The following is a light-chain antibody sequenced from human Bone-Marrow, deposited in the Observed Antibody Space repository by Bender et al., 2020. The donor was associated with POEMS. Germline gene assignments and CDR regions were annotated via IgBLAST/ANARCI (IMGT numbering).Light chain of an antibody. Sequence: QSALTQPASVSGSPGQSIIISCIGSSSDVGGYDYVSWYQQRPGKAPKLIMYDVSSRPSGISFRFSGSKSGNTASLRISELQAEDEADYFCCSYGGTRTWVFGGGTKLTVL. CDR2: DVS. CDR1: SSDVGGYDY. V-gene: IGLV2-14*03. J-gene: IGLJ3*02. CDR3: CSYGGTRTWV.